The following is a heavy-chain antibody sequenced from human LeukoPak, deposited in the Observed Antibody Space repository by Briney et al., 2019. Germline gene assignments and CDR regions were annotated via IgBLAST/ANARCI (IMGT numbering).Heavy chain of an antibody. CDR1: GGSISSYY. D-gene: IGHD3-3*01. CDR3: ARFAGERYYDFWSGYYTGVLNWFDP. J-gene: IGHJ5*02. Sequence: ASETLSLTCTVSGGSISSYYWSWIRQPPGKGLEWIGYIYYSGSTNYNPSLKSRVTISVDTSKNQFSLKLSSVTAADTAVYYCARFAGERYYDFWSGYYTGVLNWFDPWGQGTLVTVSS. CDR2: IYYSGST. V-gene: IGHV4-59*08.